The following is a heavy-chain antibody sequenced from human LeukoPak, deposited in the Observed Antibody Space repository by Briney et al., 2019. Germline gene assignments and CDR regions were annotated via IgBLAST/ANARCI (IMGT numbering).Heavy chain of an antibody. D-gene: IGHD6-19*01. CDR2: ITGSGDST. Sequence: ETLSLTCTVSGGSISSGGYYWSWIRQHPGKGLEWVSVITGSGDSTYYTDSVRGRFTISRDNSKNTLYLQMDSLTAEDTAIYYCAKNWLGSPEYWGQGTLVTVSS. V-gene: IGHV3-23*01. J-gene: IGHJ4*02. CDR3: AKNWLGSPEY. CDR1: GGSISSGGYY.